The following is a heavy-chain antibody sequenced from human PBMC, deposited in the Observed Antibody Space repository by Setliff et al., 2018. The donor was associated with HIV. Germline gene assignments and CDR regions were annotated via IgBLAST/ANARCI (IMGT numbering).Heavy chain of an antibody. CDR2: IYYSGST. CDR1: GGSISSGAYY. V-gene: IGHV4-31*03. D-gene: IGHD3-16*01. J-gene: IGHJ4*02. CDR3: ARVPLSSPSRPGGYFDY. Sequence: PSETLSLTCTVSGGSISSGAYYWSWIRQHPGKGLEWIGYIYYSGSTYYNPSLKSRVTISVDTSKNQFSLKLNSVTAAETAVYYCARVPLSSPSRPGGYFDYWGQGTLVTVSS.